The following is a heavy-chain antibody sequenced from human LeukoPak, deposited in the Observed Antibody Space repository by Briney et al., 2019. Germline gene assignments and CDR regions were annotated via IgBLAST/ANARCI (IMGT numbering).Heavy chain of an antibody. Sequence: SETLSLTCTVSAGSVSDYYWSWIRQSPGKGLEWIGYIYYTGTTSYNPSLRSRVTMSADTSKNQFSLKLSSVTAADTAVYYCAVELAVAGITAFDIWGQGTMVTVSS. CDR1: AGSVSDYY. CDR2: IYYTGTT. D-gene: IGHD6-19*01. V-gene: IGHV4-59*02. J-gene: IGHJ3*02. CDR3: AVELAVAGITAFDI.